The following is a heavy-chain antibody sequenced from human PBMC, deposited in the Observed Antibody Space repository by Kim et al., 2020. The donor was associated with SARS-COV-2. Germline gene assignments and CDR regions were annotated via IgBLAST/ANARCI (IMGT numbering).Heavy chain of an antibody. V-gene: IGHV3-23*01. CDR1: EFPFSSYA. Sequence: GGSLRLSCAASEFPFSSYAMNWVRQAPGKGLEWVSTISGGGGSTYYADSVKGRFTISRNNSNNMLYVQMNSLRADETAVYYCAKAGLGSKRDYFDYWGQGTLVTVSS. J-gene: IGHJ4*02. CDR3: AKAGLGSKRDYFDY. D-gene: IGHD3-10*01. CDR2: ISGGGGST.